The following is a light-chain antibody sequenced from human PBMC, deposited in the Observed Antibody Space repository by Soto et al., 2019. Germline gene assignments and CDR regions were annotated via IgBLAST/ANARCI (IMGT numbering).Light chain of an antibody. CDR1: SSDIGTYNL. Sequence: QSALTQPASVSGSPGQSITISCTGTSSDIGTYNLVSWYQHYPGKAPKLMIYEGIKRPSGVSNRFSGSKSGNTAFLTISGLQAEDEADYYCSSYTSSSTGGLFGGGTQLTVL. V-gene: IGLV2-14*02. J-gene: IGLJ3*02. CDR2: EGI. CDR3: SSYTSSSTGGL.